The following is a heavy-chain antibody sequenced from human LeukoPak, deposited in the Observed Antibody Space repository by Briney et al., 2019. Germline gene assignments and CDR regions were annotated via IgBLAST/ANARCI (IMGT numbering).Heavy chain of an antibody. D-gene: IGHD4-17*01. CDR3: ASTVTHGGDFDY. J-gene: IGHJ4*02. Sequence: GASVKVSCKASGYTFSGYYMHWVRQAPGQGLEWMGWINSYSGGTNYAQNFQGRVTMTRDRSISTAYMELSRLRSDDTAVYYCASTVTHGGDFDYWGQGTLVTVSS. CDR1: GYTFSGYY. CDR2: INSYSGGT. V-gene: IGHV1-2*02.